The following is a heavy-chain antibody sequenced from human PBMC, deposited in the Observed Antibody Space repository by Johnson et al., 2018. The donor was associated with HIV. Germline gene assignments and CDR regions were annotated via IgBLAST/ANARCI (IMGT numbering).Heavy chain of an antibody. V-gene: IGHV3-53*01. Sequence: VQLVESGGGLIQPGGSLRLSCAASGFTVSSNYMSWVRQAPGKGLEWVSVIYSDGSRTNYADSVKGRFTISRDNSKNTLYLQMNSLRAEDTAVYYCVKGIDSSSWYAFDIWGQGTMVTVSS. CDR1: GFTVSSNY. D-gene: IGHD6-13*01. CDR3: VKGIDSSSWYAFDI. J-gene: IGHJ3*02. CDR2: IYSDGSRT.